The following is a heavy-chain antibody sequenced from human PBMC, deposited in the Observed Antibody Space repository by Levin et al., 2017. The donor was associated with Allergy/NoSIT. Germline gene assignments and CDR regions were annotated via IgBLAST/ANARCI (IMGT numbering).Heavy chain of an antibody. J-gene: IGHJ1*01. CDR2: IYYTGST. Sequence: SETLSLTCTVSGDSISSSTYYWGWIRQPPGKGLEWIESIYYTGSTYYNPSLQSRVTISVDTSKNQFSLKLTSVTAADTAVYYCVGHPTYSSSSFQHWGQGTLVTVSS. D-gene: IGHD6-6*01. V-gene: IGHV4-39*01. CDR3: VGHPTYSSSSFQH. CDR1: GDSISSSTYY.